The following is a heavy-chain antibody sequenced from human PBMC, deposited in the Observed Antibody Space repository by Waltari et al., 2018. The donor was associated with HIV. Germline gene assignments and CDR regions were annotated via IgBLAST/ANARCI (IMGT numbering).Heavy chain of an antibody. J-gene: IGHJ3*02. CDR2: IYTSGST. V-gene: IGHV4-61*02. CDR1: GGPITSGCYF. CDR3: AREPPTIFDAFDT. Sequence: QVQLQESGPGLVKPSQTLSLTCSVSGGPITSGCYFWSWLRQPAGKGLEWIGRIYTSGSTNYNPSLKSRVTISVDTSKNQFSLRLSSVTAADTAVFYCAREPPTIFDAFDTWGQGTMVTVSS. D-gene: IGHD3-9*01.